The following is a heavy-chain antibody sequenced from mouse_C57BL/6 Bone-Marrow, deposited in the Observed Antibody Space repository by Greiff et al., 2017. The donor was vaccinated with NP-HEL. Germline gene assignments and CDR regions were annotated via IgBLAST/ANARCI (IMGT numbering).Heavy chain of an antibody. J-gene: IGHJ4*01. Sequence: EVNVVESGGGLVQSGRSLRLSCATSGFTFSDFYMEWVRQAPGQGLEWIAASRHKANDYTTEYSASVKGRLIVSSDTSQSTLYLQMNALRAEDTAVYYCARDEDHDYAMDYWGQGTSVTVSS. V-gene: IGHV7-1*01. CDR1: GFTFSDFY. CDR2: SRHKANDYTT. CDR3: ARDEDHDYAMDY.